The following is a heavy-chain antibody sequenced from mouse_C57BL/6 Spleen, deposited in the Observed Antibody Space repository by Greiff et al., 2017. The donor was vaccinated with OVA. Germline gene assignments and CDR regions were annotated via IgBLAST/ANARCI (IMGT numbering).Heavy chain of an antibody. J-gene: IGHJ4*01. D-gene: IGHD3-2*02. CDR1: GYTFTDYE. CDR2: IDPETGGT. Sequence: VQLQQSGAELVRPGASVTLSCKASGYTFTDYEMHWVKQTPVHGLEWIGAIDPETGGTAYNQKFKGKAILTADKSSSTAYMELRSLTSEDSAVYYCTRRQALYAMDYWGQGTSVTVSS. CDR3: TRRQALYAMDY. V-gene: IGHV1-15*01.